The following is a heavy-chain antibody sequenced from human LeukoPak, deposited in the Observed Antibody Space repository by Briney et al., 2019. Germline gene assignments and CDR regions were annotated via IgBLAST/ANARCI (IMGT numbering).Heavy chain of an antibody. Sequence: SETLSLTCTVSGDSMNNYYWSWIRQPPGKGLEWIGNINYSGSTNSNPSLKSRATISVDMSRKHFFLDLSSVTAADTAVYYCAKSNGYGLVDIWGQGTMVTVSS. V-gene: IGHV4-59*01. CDR3: AKSNGYGLVDI. CDR2: INYSGST. D-gene: IGHD3-10*01. CDR1: GDSMNNYY. J-gene: IGHJ3*02.